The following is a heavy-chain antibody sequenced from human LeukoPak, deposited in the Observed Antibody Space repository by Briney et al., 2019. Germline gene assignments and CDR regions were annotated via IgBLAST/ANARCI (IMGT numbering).Heavy chain of an antibody. CDR2: LYYSGST. Sequence: SETLSLTCIVSGGSITSSSYYWGWIRQPPGKGLEWIGNLYYSGSTYYNSSLKSRVTISGDTSKNQFSLKLSSVTAADTAVYYCARVPVGATFRVYAFDIWGQGTMVTVSS. CDR1: GGSITSSSYY. V-gene: IGHV4-39*07. J-gene: IGHJ3*02. D-gene: IGHD1-26*01. CDR3: ARVPVGATFRVYAFDI.